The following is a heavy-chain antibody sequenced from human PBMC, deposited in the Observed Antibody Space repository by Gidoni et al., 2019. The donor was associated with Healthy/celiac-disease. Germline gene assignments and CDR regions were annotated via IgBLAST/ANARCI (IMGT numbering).Heavy chain of an antibody. V-gene: IGHV4-39*01. Sequence: QLQLQESGPGLVKPSETLSLTCTVSGGSISSSSYYWGWIRQPPGKGLEWIGSSYYSGSTYYNPSLKSRVTISVDTSKNQFSLKLSSVTAADTAVYYCARYRWELIDYWGQGTLVTVSS. J-gene: IGHJ4*02. CDR3: ARYRWELIDY. CDR1: GGSISSSSYY. D-gene: IGHD1-26*01. CDR2: SYYSGST.